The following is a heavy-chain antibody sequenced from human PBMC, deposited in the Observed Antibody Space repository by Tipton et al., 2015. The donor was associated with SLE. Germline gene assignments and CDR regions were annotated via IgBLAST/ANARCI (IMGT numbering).Heavy chain of an antibody. J-gene: IGHJ4*02. CDR1: GYSFTSYW. D-gene: IGHD4-17*01. CDR3: ARPTMTMVTSYSDY. Sequence: QLVQSGAEVKKPGESLKISCKGSGYSFTSYWIGWVRQMPGKGLEWMGIIYPRDSDTRYSPSFQGQVTISVDRSIDTAYLQWSSLKASDTAMYYCARPTMTMVTSYSDYWGQGTLVTVSS. CDR2: IYPRDSDT. V-gene: IGHV5-51*03.